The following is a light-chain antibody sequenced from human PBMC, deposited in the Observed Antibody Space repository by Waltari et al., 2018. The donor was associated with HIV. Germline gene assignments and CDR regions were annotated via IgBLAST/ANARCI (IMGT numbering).Light chain of an antibody. J-gene: IGLJ1*01. CDR2: EVS. V-gene: IGLV2-8*01. Sequence: QSALTQPPSASGSPGQSVTISCTGTSSDVGGYNYVSWYQQHPGQAPKLMIYEVSKRPSGVPDRFSGSKSGNTASLTVSGLQAEDEADYYCSSYAGSNNRFVFGTGTKVTVL. CDR3: SSYAGSNNRFV. CDR1: SSDVGGYNY.